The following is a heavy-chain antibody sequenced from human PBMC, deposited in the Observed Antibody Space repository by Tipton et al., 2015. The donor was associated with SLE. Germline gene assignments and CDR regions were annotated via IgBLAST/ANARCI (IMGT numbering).Heavy chain of an antibody. Sequence: TLSLTCSVSGDSLSTYYWNWIRQTPGKGLEWIGNIDISGSTYYNPSLKSRVTISVDTSKNQFSLKLSSVTAADTAVYYCARAAYGFWSGYYPLPFYYFDYWGQGTLLTVSS. V-gene: IGHV4-4*09. CDR3: ARAAYGFWSGYYPLPFYYFDY. D-gene: IGHD3-3*01. CDR1: GDSLSTYY. J-gene: IGHJ4*02. CDR2: IDISGST.